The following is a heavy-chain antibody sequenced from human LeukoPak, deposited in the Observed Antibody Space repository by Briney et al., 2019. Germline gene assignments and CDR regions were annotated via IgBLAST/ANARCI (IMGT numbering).Heavy chain of an antibody. V-gene: IGHV1-69*05. CDR3: ASNRNNYDSSGYYVDY. D-gene: IGHD3-22*01. CDR2: IIPIFGTA. J-gene: IGHJ4*02. Sequence: ASVKVSCKASGGTFSSYAISWVRQAPGQGLEWMGRIIPIFGTANYAQKFHGRVTITTDESTRKAYIGLSSLRSEDTAVYYCASNRNNYDSSGYYVDYWGQGTLVTVSS. CDR1: GGTFSSYA.